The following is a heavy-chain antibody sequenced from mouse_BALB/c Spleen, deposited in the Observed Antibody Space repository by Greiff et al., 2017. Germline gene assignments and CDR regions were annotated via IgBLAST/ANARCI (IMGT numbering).Heavy chain of an antibody. J-gene: IGHJ3*01. V-gene: IGHV5-4*02. CDR1: GFTFSDYY. D-gene: IGHD1-1*01. Sequence: EVKLMESGGGLVKPGGSLKLSCAASGFTFSDYYMYWVRQTPEKRLEWVATISDGGSYTYYPDSVKGRFTISRDNAKNNLYLQMSSLKSEDTAMYYCARDYGSSYGPCAYWGQGTLVTVSA. CDR3: ARDYGSSYGPCAY. CDR2: ISDGGSYT.